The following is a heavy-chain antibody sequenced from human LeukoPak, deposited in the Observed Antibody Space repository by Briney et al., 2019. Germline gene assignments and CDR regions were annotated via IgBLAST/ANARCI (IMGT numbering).Heavy chain of an antibody. Sequence: SETLSLTCTVSGVSITSYYWSWIRQPAGKGLEWIGRIYTSGSTNYNPALKRRATMSAATYKNQFSMKLSSVTAADTAVYYCARGDYIYGAHPNYFDYWGQGPLVTASS. V-gene: IGHV4-4*07. CDR1: GVSITSYY. J-gene: IGHJ4*02. D-gene: IGHD5-24*01. CDR2: IYTSGST. CDR3: ARGDYIYGAHPNYFDY.